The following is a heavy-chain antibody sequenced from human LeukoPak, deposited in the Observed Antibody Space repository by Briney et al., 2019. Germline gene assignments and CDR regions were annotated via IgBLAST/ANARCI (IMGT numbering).Heavy chain of an antibody. J-gene: IGHJ3*02. CDR2: INHSGST. CDR3: ARMGPGDAFDI. CDR1: GGSFGGYY. V-gene: IGHV4-34*01. Sequence: PSETLSLTCAVYGGSFGGYYWSWNRQPPGKGLEWIGEINHSGSTNYNPSLKSRVTISVDTSKNQFSLKLSSVTAADTAVYYCARMGPGDAFDIWGQGTMVTVSS. D-gene: IGHD2-8*01.